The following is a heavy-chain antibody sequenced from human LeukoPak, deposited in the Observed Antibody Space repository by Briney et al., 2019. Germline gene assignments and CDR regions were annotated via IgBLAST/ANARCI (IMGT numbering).Heavy chain of an antibody. CDR3: ARGTLVVENYYYYYMDV. J-gene: IGHJ6*03. CDR1: GGSISSSSYY. CDR2: IYYSGST. V-gene: IGHV4-39*07. Sequence: PSETLSLTCTVSGGSISSSSYYWGWIRQPPGKGLEWIGSIYYSGSTYYNPSLKSRVTISVDTSKNQFSLKLSSVTAADTAVYYCARGTLVVENYYYYYMDVWGKGTTVTVSS. D-gene: IGHD2-8*02.